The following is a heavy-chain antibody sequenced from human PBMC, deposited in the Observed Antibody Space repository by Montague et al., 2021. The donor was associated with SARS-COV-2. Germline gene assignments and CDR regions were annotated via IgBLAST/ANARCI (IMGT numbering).Heavy chain of an antibody. Sequence: SLRLSWSASGFTFSYYGMLWVRQAPGKGPEWAAIFPADGRNIYYADSVKGRFTVSRDNSRDTLYLQMNSLRVEDTAMYYCARDLSGRCDLCGQGTLVTVSS. CDR3: ARDLSGRCDL. V-gene: IGHV3-30*03. CDR2: FPADGRNI. J-gene: IGHJ5*02. CDR1: GFTFSYYG.